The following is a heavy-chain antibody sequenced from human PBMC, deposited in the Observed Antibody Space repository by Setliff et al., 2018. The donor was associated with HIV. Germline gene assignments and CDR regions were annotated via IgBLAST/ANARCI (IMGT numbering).Heavy chain of an antibody. Sequence: GGSLRLSCTASGFTFGDYAMSWVRQAPGKGLEWVGFIRSKAYGGTTDYAASVKGRFTISRDDSKNIAYLQMNSLKTEDTAVYYCARGRLLWSGSYYYYYMDVWGKGTTVTVSS. V-gene: IGHV3-49*04. J-gene: IGHJ6*03. CDR2: IRSKAYGGTT. D-gene: IGHD3-10*01. CDR3: ARGRLLWSGSYYYYYMDV. CDR1: GFTFGDYA.